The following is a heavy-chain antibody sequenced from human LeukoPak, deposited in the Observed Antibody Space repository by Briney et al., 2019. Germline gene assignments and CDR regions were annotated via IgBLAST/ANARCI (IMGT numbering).Heavy chain of an antibody. V-gene: IGHV4-34*01. CDR1: GGSFSGYY. CDR2: INHSGST. D-gene: IGHD5-24*01. J-gene: IGHJ6*02. CDR3: ARYRRDGYNNYYYYYGMDV. Sequence: SETQSLTCAVYGGSFSGYYWSWIRQPPGKGLEWIGEINHSGSTNYNPSLKSRVTISVDTSKNQFSLKLSSVTAADTAVYYCARYRRDGYNNYYYYYGMDVWGQGTTVTVSS.